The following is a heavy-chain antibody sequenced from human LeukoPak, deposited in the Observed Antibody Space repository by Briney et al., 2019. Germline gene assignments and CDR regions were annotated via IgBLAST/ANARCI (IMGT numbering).Heavy chain of an antibody. CDR2: MNPKSGGT. CDR3: ARAGGRSWFDP. CDR1: GYTFTNSY. Sequence: ASVKVSCKASGYTFTNSYIHWVRQAPGQGLEWMGSMNPKSGGTKYAQKFQGRVSMTRDTSISTAYMELASLTSDDTAIYYCARAGGRSWFDPWGQGTLVTVSS. J-gene: IGHJ5*02. D-gene: IGHD1-26*01. V-gene: IGHV1-2*02.